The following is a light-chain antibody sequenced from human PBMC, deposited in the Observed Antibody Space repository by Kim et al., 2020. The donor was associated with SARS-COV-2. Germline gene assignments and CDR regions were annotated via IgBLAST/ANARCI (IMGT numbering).Light chain of an antibody. CDR3: QQLNTYPLT. Sequence: ASVEDRVTISCRASQGINRYLAWYQQKSGRAPKRLIYAASTLQSGVPSRFSGSGSGTEFTLTINSLQPEDFATYYCQQLNTYPLTFGGGTKVDIK. CDR1: QGINRY. V-gene: IGKV1-9*01. CDR2: AAS. J-gene: IGKJ4*01.